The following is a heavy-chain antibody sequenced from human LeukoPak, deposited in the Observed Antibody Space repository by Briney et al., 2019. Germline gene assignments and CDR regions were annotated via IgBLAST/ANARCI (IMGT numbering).Heavy chain of an antibody. V-gene: IGHV5-51*01. CDR2: IYPGDSDI. D-gene: IGHD1-26*01. Sequence: GESLKISCKGSGYSFTKYWIAWVRQMPGKGLEWMGIIYPGDSDIRYSPSFQGQVTISADKSISTAYLQWSSLKASDTAVYYCARDPGATGDYWGQGTLVTVSS. J-gene: IGHJ4*02. CDR3: ARDPGATGDY. CDR1: GYSFTKYW.